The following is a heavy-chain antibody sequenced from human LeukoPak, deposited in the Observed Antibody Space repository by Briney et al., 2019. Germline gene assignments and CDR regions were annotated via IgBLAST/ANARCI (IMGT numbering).Heavy chain of an antibody. Sequence: GGSLRLSCAASGFTFDDYTMHWVRQAPGKGLEWVSSNSSSSSYIYYADSVKGRFTISRDNAKNSLYLQMNSLRAEDTAVYYCARGSMGYFDYWGQGTLVTVSS. CDR2: NSSSSSYI. CDR3: ARGSMGYFDY. V-gene: IGHV3-21*01. J-gene: IGHJ4*02. CDR1: GFTFDDYT.